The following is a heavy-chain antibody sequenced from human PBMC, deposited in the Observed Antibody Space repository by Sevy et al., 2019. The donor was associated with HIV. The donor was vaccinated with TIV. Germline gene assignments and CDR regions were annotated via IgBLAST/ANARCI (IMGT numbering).Heavy chain of an antibody. D-gene: IGHD1-1*01. V-gene: IGHV3-30-3*01. CDR2: ISFDATNK. CDR3: ALERLSSDVAEYFQN. J-gene: IGHJ1*01. CDR1: GFTFNRYS. Sequence: GGSLRLSRAASGFTFNRYSMHWVRQAPGKGLEWVATISFDATNKHYPDSVKGRFTISRDNFRNSLFLQMDSLRPEDTAVYYCALERLSSDVAEYFQNWGQGTLVTVSS.